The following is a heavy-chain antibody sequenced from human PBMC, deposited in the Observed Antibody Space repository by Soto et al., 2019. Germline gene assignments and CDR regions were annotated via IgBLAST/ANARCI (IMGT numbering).Heavy chain of an antibody. CDR2: IKSKTDGETT. CDR3: NTYYDSGGGHTPL. V-gene: IGHV3-15*07. D-gene: IGHD3-3*01. Sequence: QLVESGGGLVKPGGSLALSCAGSGFAFTNVWLHWVRQAPGKGLEWVGRIKSKTDGETTDYAAPVKGRFTISRDDSTNTRYLQMNSLQTEDSSLYYCNTYYDSGGGHTPLWGQGTLVTVSS. J-gene: IGHJ4*02. CDR1: GFAFTNVW.